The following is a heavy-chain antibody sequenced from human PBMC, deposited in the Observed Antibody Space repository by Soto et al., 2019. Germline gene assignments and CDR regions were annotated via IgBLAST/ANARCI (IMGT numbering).Heavy chain of an antibody. D-gene: IGHD3-10*01. J-gene: IGHJ5*02. CDR2: IIPILGIA. V-gene: IGHV1-69*02. Sequence: PSVKVSCKASGGTFSSYTISWVRQAPGQGLEWMGRIIPILGIANYAQKFQGRVTITADKSTSTAYMELSSLRSEDTAVYYCARVWFGDNWFDPWGQGTLVTVSS. CDR1: GGTFSSYT. CDR3: ARVWFGDNWFDP.